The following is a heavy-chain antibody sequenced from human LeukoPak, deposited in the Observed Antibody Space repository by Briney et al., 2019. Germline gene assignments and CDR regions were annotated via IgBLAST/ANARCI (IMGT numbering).Heavy chain of an antibody. CDR1: GGSISSSSYY. D-gene: IGHD2-15*01. Sequence: SETLSLTCTVSGGSISSSSYYWGWIRQPPGKGLEWIGSIYYSGSTYYNPSLKSRVTISEDTSKNQFSLKLSSVTAADTAVYYCARSRLPYYYYYMDVWGKGTTVTVSS. V-gene: IGHV4-39*07. CDR2: IYYSGST. CDR3: ARSRLPYYYYYMDV. J-gene: IGHJ6*03.